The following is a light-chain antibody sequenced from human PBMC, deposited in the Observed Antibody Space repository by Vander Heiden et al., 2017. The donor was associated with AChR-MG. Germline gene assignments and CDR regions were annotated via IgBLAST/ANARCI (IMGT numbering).Light chain of an antibody. CDR2: GAS. V-gene: IGKV3-20*01. J-gene: IGKJ2*01. Sequence: EIVLTQSPGTLSLSPGERATLSCRASQSVSANYLAWYQQKPGQAPRLLIYGASSRATGIPDRFSGSGSGTDFTLTISRLEPEDFAVYSCQQYAISPYTFGQGTKLEIK. CDR3: QQYAISPYT. CDR1: QSVSANY.